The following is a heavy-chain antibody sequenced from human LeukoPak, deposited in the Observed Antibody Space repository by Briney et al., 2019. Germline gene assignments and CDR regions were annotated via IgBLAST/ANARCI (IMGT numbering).Heavy chain of an antibody. CDR2: VYYGGTT. CDR1: GVSTNRRSHY. D-gene: IGHD4-17*01. CDR3: ARRATTVTTGYYYYYMDG. J-gene: IGHJ6*03. V-gene: IGHV4-39*01. Sequence: PSQTLSLTPTVSGVSTNRRSHYWGSIRQPPGKGLEWSGSVYYGGTTYYNPSIKSRVTISEDTSKNQFSLKLSSVTATDTAVYYSARRATTVTTGYYYYYMDGWGKGTTVTVSS.